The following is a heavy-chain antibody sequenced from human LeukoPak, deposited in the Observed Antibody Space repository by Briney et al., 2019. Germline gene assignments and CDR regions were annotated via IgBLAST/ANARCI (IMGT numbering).Heavy chain of an antibody. D-gene: IGHD4/OR15-4a*01. CDR1: GFTFSSYA. Sequence: GESLRLSCAASGFTFSSYAMNWVRQAPGKGLEWVSTSGSGGDTYYADSAKGRFTISRDNSKNTLYLQMNSLRAEDTAVYYCAKARGATYGTYYFDYWGQGTLVTVSS. CDR2: SGSGGDT. CDR3: AKARGATYGTYYFDY. V-gene: IGHV3-23*01. J-gene: IGHJ4*02.